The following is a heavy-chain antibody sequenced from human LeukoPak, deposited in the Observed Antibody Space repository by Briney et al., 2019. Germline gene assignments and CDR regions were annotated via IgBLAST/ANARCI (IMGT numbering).Heavy chain of an antibody. J-gene: IGHJ3*02. CDR3: AKDSLYNYDSSGFDAFDI. Sequence: QTGGSLRLSCAASGFTFSSYTMSWVRQAPGKGLEWVSAISGSGGSTYYADSVKGRFTISRDNSKNTLYLQMNSLRAEDTAVYYCAKDSLYNYDSSGFDAFDIWGQGTMVTVSS. D-gene: IGHD3-22*01. CDR1: GFTFSSYT. CDR2: ISGSGGST. V-gene: IGHV3-23*01.